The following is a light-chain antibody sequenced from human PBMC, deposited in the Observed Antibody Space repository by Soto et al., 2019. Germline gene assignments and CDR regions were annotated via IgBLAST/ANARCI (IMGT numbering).Light chain of an antibody. V-gene: IGLV2-8*01. CDR2: EVN. CDR3: SSYGGSNNLV. J-gene: IGLJ2*01. CDR1: SSDVGGYNS. Sequence: QSALTQPPSASGSPGQSVTISCTGTSSDVGGYNSVSWYQQHPGKAPKLMLYEVNKRPSGVPDRFSGSKSGNTASLTVSGLQVEDEADYYCSSYGGSNNLVFGGGTKLTVL.